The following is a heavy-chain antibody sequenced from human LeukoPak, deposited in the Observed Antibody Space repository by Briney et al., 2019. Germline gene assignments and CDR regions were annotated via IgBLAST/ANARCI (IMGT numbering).Heavy chain of an antibody. CDR3: AKFALRYCSGGSCHPFDY. V-gene: IGHV3-21*04. CDR1: GFTFSVYS. CDR2: ISSSSSYI. D-gene: IGHD2-15*01. Sequence: GGSLRLSCAASGFTFSVYSMNWVRQAPGKGLEWVSSISSSSSYIYYADSVKGRFTISRDNAENSLYLQMSSLRAEDTAVYYCAKFALRYCSGGSCHPFDYWGQGTLVTVSS. J-gene: IGHJ4*02.